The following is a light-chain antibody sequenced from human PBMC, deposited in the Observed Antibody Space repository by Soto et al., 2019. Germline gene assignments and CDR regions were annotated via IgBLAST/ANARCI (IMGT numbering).Light chain of an antibody. J-gene: IGLJ1*01. V-gene: IGLV1-44*01. CDR1: SSNIGSNT. CDR2: SNN. Sequence: QSVLTQPPSASGTHGQRVTISCSGSSSNIGSNTVNWYRQVPGTAPKLLIYSNNQRPSGVPDRFAGSKSGTSASLAISGLQSEDDAEYVCGAWDDRLQAYVFGTGTKLTVL. CDR3: GAWDDRLQAYV.